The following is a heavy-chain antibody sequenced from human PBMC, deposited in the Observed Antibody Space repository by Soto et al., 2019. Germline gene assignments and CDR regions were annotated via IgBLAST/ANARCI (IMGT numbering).Heavy chain of an antibody. D-gene: IGHD6-13*01. J-gene: IGHJ4*02. CDR1: GGSVSSNSAA. V-gene: IGHV6-1*01. CDR3: TRGWPAFDY. Sequence: SQTLSLTCVNSGGSVSSNSAAWVWIRQSPSRGLEWLGRTYYRSKWSNDYAVSVKSRITIKPDTSKNQFSLQLNSVTLEDTAVYFCTRGWPAFDYWGQGTLVTVSS. CDR2: TYYRSKWSN.